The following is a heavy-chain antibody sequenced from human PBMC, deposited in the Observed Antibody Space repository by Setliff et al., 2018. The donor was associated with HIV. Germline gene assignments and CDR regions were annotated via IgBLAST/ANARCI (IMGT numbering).Heavy chain of an antibody. V-gene: IGHV4-34*01. CDR3: ARHAVPHYYDSSGPS. CDR1: GGSLSGYH. J-gene: IGHJ5*02. CDR2: INHSGST. D-gene: IGHD3-22*01. Sequence: SETLSLTCAVYGGSLSGYHWSWIRQSPEKGLEWIGEINHSGSTNYNPSLKSRVTMSVDTSKNQFSLKLSSVTAADTAVYYCARHAVPHYYDSSGPSWGPGTLVTVSS.